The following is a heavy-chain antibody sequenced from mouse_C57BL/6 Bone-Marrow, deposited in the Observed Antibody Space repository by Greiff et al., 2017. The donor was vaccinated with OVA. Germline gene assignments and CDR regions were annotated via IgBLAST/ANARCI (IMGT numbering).Heavy chain of an antibody. V-gene: IGHV1-42*01. CDR2: INPSTGGT. CDR3: ARFCYDGYYVPFDY. J-gene: IGHJ2*01. CDR1: GYSFTGYY. Sequence: EVKLVESGPELVKPGASVKISCKASGYSFTGYYMNWVKQSPEKSLEWIGEINPSTGGTTYNQKFKAKATLTVDKSSSTAYMQLKSLTSEDSAVYYCARFCYDGYYVPFDYWGQGTTLTVSS. D-gene: IGHD2-3*01.